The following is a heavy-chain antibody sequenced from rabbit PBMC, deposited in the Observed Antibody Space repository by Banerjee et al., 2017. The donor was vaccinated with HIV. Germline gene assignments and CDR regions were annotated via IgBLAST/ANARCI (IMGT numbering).Heavy chain of an antibody. CDR3: ARHLHAENDRTL. CDR1: GFPFSEKAV. CDR2: INAVTGKA. D-gene: IGHD4-2*01. V-gene: IGHV1S45*01. J-gene: IGHJ4*01. Sequence: QEQVVESGGGLVQPGGSLALTCKASGFPFSEKAVMCWVRQAPGKGLTWIACINAVTGKAVYASWAKGRFTFSRTSSTTVTLQMTSLTAADTATYFCARHLHAENDRTLWGQGTLVTVS.